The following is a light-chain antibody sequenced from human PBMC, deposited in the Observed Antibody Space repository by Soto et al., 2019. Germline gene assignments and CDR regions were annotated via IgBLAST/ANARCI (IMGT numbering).Light chain of an antibody. V-gene: IGLV2-14*01. CDR3: SSYTSSSTRV. CDR2: EVT. Sequence: QSVLTQPASVSGSPGQSVTISCTGTSSDVGGYNSVSWYQQHPGKAPKLVIYEVTNRPSGISNRFSGSKSGNTASLTISGLQAEEEADCYCSSYTSSSTRVFGTGTKVTVL. J-gene: IGLJ1*01. CDR1: SSDVGGYNS.